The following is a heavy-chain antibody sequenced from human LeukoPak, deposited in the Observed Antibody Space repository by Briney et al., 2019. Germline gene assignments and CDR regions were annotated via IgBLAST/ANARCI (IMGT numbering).Heavy chain of an antibody. J-gene: IGHJ4*02. Sequence: GGSLRPSCAGSGFTFSSYGMHWVRQAPGKGLEWVALIWEDGSNKYYADSVKGRFPISRDNSNNTLYLQMNSLRAEDTAVYYCAKDARMVRGVPLYSFDYWGQGTLVTVSS. V-gene: IGHV3-33*06. D-gene: IGHD3-10*01. CDR1: GFTFSSYG. CDR2: IWEDGSNK. CDR3: AKDARMVRGVPLYSFDY.